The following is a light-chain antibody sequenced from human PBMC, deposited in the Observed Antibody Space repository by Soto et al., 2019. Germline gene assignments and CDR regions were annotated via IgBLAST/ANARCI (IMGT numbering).Light chain of an antibody. J-gene: IGLJ3*02. V-gene: IGLV1-44*01. CDR3: AVWDDSLNGQV. CDR1: SSNIGSNT. Sequence: QSVLTQPPSASGTPGQRVTISCSGSSSNIGSNTVNWYQQIPGTAPKLLIYSNNQRPSGVPDRFSGSKSGTSASLAISGLQSEDEADYYCAVWDDSLNGQVFGGGTKLTVL. CDR2: SNN.